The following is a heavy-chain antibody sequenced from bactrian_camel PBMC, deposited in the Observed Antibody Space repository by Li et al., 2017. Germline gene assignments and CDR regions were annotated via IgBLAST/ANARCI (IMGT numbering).Heavy chain of an antibody. V-gene: IGHV3S40*01. CDR1: GFTFSSYG. CDR2: INSAGGST. J-gene: IGHJ4*01. Sequence: DVQLVESGGGLVQPGGSLRLSCTASGFTFSSYGMSWVRQAPGKGLEWVSTINSAGGSTYYGDSVKGRFTISRDNAEKTVYLQMNSLKPDDTAMYYCAADFSPCGLWSLVTSNSGQGTQVTVS. D-gene: IGHD7*01.